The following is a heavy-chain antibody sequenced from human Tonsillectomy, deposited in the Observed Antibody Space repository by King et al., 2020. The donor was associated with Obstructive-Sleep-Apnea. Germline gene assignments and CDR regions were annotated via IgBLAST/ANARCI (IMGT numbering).Heavy chain of an antibody. CDR3: ATGGPDAFDF. J-gene: IGHJ3*01. D-gene: IGHD3-16*01. V-gene: IGHV3-48*04. CDR1: GITFSSYS. CDR2: ISSSTSTI. Sequence: VQLVESGGGLVQPGGSLRLSCAASGITFSSYSMNWVRQAPGKGLEWVSYISSSTSTIYYADSVKGRLTISRDNAKNSLYLQMNSPGGEGTAVYYCATGGPDAFDFWGRGTMVTVSS.